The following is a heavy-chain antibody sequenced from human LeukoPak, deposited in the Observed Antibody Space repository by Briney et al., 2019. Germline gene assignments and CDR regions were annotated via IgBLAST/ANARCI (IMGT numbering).Heavy chain of an antibody. Sequence: GGSLRLSCAASGFTFSSYGMHWVRQAPGKGLEWVAVISYDVSNKYYADSVKGRFTISRDNSKNTLYLQMNSLRAEDTAVYYCANGEGSCSGGSCYSLSFDYWGQGTLVTVSS. CDR1: GFTFSSYG. V-gene: IGHV3-30*18. J-gene: IGHJ4*02. CDR2: ISYDVSNK. D-gene: IGHD2-15*01. CDR3: ANGEGSCSGGSCYSLSFDY.